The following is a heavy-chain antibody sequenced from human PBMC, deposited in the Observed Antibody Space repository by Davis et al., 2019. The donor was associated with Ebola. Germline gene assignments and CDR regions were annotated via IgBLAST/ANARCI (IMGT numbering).Heavy chain of an antibody. CDR3: ARSGVRGYYNGMDV. V-gene: IGHV1-18*01. J-gene: IGHJ6*02. D-gene: IGHD1-14*01. CDR2: ISAYNGNT. CDR1: GYTSTSYG. Sequence: AASVKVSCKASGYTSTSYGISWVRQAPGQGLEWMGWISAYNGNTNYAQKLQGRVTMTTDTSTSTAYMELSSLRSEDTAVYYCARSGVRGYYNGMDVWGQGTTVTVSS.